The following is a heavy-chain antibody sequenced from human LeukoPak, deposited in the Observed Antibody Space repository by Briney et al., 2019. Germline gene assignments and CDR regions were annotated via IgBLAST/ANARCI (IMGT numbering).Heavy chain of an antibody. D-gene: IGHD3-22*01. CDR2: INPSGGST. CDR1: GYTFTSYY. CDR3: ASETGAYYYDSYGMDV. J-gene: IGHJ6*02. Sequence: ASAKVSCKASGYTFTSYYMHWVRQAPGQGLEWMGIINPSGGSTSYAQKFQGRVTMTRDTSTSTVYMELSSLRSEDTAVYYCASETGAYYYDSYGMDVWGQGTTVTVSS. V-gene: IGHV1-46*01.